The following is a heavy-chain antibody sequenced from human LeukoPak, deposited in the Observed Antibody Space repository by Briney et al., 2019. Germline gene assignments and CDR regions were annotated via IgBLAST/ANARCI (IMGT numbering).Heavy chain of an antibody. V-gene: IGHV1-8*01. CDR1: GYTFTSYD. Sequence: GASVKVSCKASGYTFTSYDINWVRQATGQGLEWMGWMNPNSGNTGYAQKFQGRVTMTRNTSISTAYMELSSLRSEDTAVYYCARAKGSSSWYGTLIAYWGQGTLVTVSS. D-gene: IGHD6-13*01. J-gene: IGHJ4*02. CDR2: MNPNSGNT. CDR3: ARAKGSSSWYGTLIAY.